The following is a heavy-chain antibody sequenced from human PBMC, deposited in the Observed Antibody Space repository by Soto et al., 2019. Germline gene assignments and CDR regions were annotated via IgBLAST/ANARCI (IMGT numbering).Heavy chain of an antibody. J-gene: IGHJ5*02. Sequence: QVQLVESGGGLVKPGGSLRLSCAASGFTFSDFYMSWIRQAPGKGLEWISYISSSSSYTNYADSVKGRFTISRDDAKSSLYLQMNSLRAEDTAVDYCARDRSYYGSGRGWFDPWGQGTLVTVSS. D-gene: IGHD3-10*01. CDR2: ISSSSSYT. CDR3: ARDRSYYGSGRGWFDP. CDR1: GFTFSDFY. V-gene: IGHV3-11*05.